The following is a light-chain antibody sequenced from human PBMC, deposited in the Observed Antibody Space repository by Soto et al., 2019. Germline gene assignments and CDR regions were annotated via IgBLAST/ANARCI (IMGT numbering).Light chain of an antibody. CDR1: SSNIGNNA. V-gene: IGLV1-36*01. Sequence: QSALTQPPSVSQAPRQRVTISCSGSSSNIGNNAVNWYQQLPGKAPKLLIYYDDLLPSGVADRFSGSKSGTSASLAISGLQSEDEADYYCAAWDDSLNAPVFGGGTKVTVL. CDR3: AAWDDSLNAPV. J-gene: IGLJ2*01. CDR2: YDD.